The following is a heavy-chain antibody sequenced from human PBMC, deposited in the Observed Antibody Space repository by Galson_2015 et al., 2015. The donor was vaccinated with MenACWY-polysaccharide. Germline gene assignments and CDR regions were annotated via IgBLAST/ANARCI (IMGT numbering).Heavy chain of an antibody. Sequence: SLRLCCAASGFTFNNFAMSWVRQAPGKGLEWVSAISGNGDNTYYADSVRGRFTISRDTSRNTLYLQMRSLRADDTALYYCARAGIRDVVPTARFSPAPDYWGQGTLVTVSS. J-gene: IGHJ4*02. D-gene: IGHD3-3*01. CDR1: GFTFNNFA. CDR2: ISGNGDNT. V-gene: IGHV3-23*01. CDR3: ARAGIRDVVPTARFSPAPDY.